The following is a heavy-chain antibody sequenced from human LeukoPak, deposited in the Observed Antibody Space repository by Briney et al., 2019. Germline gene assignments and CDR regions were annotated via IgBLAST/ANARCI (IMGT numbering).Heavy chain of an antibody. Sequence: SETLSLTCTVSGGSISSGGYYWSWIRQHPGKGLEWIGYTYYSGSTYYNPSLKSRVTISVDTSKNQFSLKLSSVTAADTAVYYCAREVRYYDILTGYITKDYGMDVWGKGTTVTVSS. D-gene: IGHD3-9*01. J-gene: IGHJ6*04. V-gene: IGHV4-31*03. CDR1: GGSISSGGYY. CDR2: TYYSGST. CDR3: AREVRYYDILTGYITKDYGMDV.